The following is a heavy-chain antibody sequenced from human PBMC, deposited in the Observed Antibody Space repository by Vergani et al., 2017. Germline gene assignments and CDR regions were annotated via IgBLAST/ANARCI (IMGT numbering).Heavy chain of an antibody. Sequence: QVQVVQSGAEVKKPGASVTVSCQASGYTFSDYFIHWVRQTPGQGLEWMGWIFPKSGGTNYAQKFRGRVTMTRDTSINTVYMELTKLRSDDTAMYFCARDGVSGGALDIWGRGTLVTVSS. CDR3: ARDGVSGGALDI. D-gene: IGHD3-16*01. V-gene: IGHV1-2*02. CDR2: IFPKSGGT. J-gene: IGHJ3*02. CDR1: GYTFSDYF.